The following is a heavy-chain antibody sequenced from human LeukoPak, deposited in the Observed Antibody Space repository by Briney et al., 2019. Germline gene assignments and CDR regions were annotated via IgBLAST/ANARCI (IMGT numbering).Heavy chain of an antibody. CDR1: GFSFSSYW. V-gene: IGHV3-74*01. J-gene: IGHJ6*03. Sequence: PGGSLRLSCAASGFSFSSYWMHWVRQAPGKGLVWVSRRNSDGSSTSYADSVKGRFTISRDNAKNTPYLQMNSLRAKDTAVYYCARGQAQQWLVSPWNYYYMDVWGKGTTVTISS. CDR3: ARGQAQQWLVSPWNYYYMDV. D-gene: IGHD6-19*01. CDR2: RNSDGSST.